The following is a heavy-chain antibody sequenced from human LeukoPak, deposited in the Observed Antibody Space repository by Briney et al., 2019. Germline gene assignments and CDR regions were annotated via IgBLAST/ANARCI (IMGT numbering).Heavy chain of an antibody. D-gene: IGHD3-22*01. CDR2: IRYDGNSN. V-gene: IGHV3-30*02. CDR1: GFTFSSYG. J-gene: IGHJ4*02. Sequence: GGSLRLSCAASGFTFSSYGMHWVRQAPGKGLEWVAFIRYDGNSNYYADSVKGRFTISRDNSRSTLYLQMNSLRAEDTAVYYCAKEEVISGNHGVYFDYWGQGTLVTVSS. CDR3: AKEEVISGNHGVYFDY.